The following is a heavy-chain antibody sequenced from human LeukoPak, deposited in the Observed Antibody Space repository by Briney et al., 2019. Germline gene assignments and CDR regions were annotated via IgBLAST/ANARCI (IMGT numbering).Heavy chain of an antibody. Sequence: GGSLRLSCAASGFTFRSYAMNWVRQAPGKGLEWVSYISSSGSTIYYADSVKGRFTISRDNAKNSLYLQMNSLRAEDTAVYYCAREYRVVRIGFDYWGQGTLVTVSS. D-gene: IGHD2-15*01. V-gene: IGHV3-48*04. CDR2: ISSSGSTI. CDR3: AREYRVVRIGFDY. J-gene: IGHJ4*02. CDR1: GFTFRSYA.